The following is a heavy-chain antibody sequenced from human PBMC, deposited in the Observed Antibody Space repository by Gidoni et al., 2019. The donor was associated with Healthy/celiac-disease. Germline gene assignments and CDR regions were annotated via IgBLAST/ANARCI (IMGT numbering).Heavy chain of an antibody. CDR3: ATGFKGSGYYWAY. J-gene: IGHJ4*02. CDR2: VYSVGST. D-gene: IGHD3-22*01. CDR1: GFTVSSNY. V-gene: IGHV3-66*01. Sequence: EVQLVESGGGLFQPGGYLRLSCDASGFTVSSNYRSWVRQAPGKGLEWDSVVYSVGSTYYADAVKVRFTISRDKSKNTLYLQMNSLRAEDTAVYYCATGFKGSGYYWAYWGQGTLVTVSS.